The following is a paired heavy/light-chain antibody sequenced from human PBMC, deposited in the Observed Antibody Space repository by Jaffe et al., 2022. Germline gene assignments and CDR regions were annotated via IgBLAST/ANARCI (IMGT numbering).Heavy chain of an antibody. CDR3: ARDRGRYVVGYCSGGSCGAFDI. J-gene: IGHJ3*02. D-gene: IGHD2-15*01. CDR1: GGSISSYY. CDR2: IYYSGST. V-gene: IGHV4-59*01. Sequence: QVQLQESGPGLVKPSETLSLTCTVSGGSISSYYWSWIRQPPGKGLEWIGYIYYSGSTNYNPSLKSRVTISVDTSKNQFSLKLSSVTAADTAVYYCARDRGRYVVGYCSGGSCGAFDIWGQGTMVTVSS.
Light chain of an antibody. J-gene: IGKJ4*01. V-gene: IGKV4-1*01. Sequence: DIVMTQSPDSLAVSLGERATINCKSSQSVLYSSNNKNYLAWYQQKPGQPPKLLIYWASTRESGVPDRFSGSGSGTDFTLTISSLQAEDVAVYYCQQYYSTLLTFGGGTKVEIK. CDR2: WAS. CDR1: QSVLYSSNNKNY. CDR3: QQYYSTLLT.